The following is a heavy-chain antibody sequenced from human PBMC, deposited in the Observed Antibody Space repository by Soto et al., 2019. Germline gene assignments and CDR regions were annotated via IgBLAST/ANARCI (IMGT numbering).Heavy chain of an antibody. Sequence: WGSLRFSCASSGFPFGDHAMHRLRQAPGKGLEWVSGTTGRGDTTYYADSVNGRFTVSRDNSKNTLFLQMMSLRAEDTAVYYCAKDLYVQQPSGWFDAWGQGTVVTGSS. D-gene: IGHD1-26*01. V-gene: IGHV3-23*01. CDR1: GFPFGDHA. CDR2: TTGRGDTT. CDR3: AKDLYVQQPSGWFDA. J-gene: IGHJ5*02.